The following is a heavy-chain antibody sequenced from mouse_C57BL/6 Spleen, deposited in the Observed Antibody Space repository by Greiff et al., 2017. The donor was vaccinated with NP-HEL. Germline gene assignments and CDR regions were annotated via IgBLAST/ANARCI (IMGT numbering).Heavy chain of an antibody. CDR1: GYTFTSYW. Sequence: VQLQQPGAELVMPGASVKLSCKASGYTFTSYWMHWVKQRPGQGLEWIGEIDPSDSYTNYNQKFNGKSTLTVDKSSSTAYMQLSSLTSEDSAVYYCARRFYSKGAMDYWGQGTSVTVSS. CDR3: ARRFYSKGAMDY. J-gene: IGHJ4*01. CDR2: IDPSDSYT. V-gene: IGHV1-69*01. D-gene: IGHD2-5*01.